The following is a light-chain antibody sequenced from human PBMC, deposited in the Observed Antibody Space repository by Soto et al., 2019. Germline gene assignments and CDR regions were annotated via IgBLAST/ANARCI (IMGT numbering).Light chain of an antibody. CDR3: QQYNNWPPA. V-gene: IGKV3-15*01. Sequence: EIVMTQSPATLSVSPGERATLSCRASQSVSGNLAWYPQKPGQAPRLLIYGASTRSTAIPARFSGSGSGTEFTLTISSLQSEDFGVYYCQQYNNWPPAFGQGTKVEIK. CDR2: GAS. J-gene: IGKJ1*01. CDR1: QSVSGN.